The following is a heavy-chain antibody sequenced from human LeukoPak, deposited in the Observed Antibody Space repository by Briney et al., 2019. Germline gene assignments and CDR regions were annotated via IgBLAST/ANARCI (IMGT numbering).Heavy chain of an antibody. J-gene: IGHJ4*02. CDR2: INPSGGST. CDR3: ARGANFGVVISVY. Sequence: ASVKVSRKGSGYTYTSYYMHWVRQAPGQGLEWMGIINPSGGSTSYAQKFQGRVTMTRDTSTSTVYMELSSLRSEDTAVYYCARGANFGVVISVYWGQGTLVTVSS. D-gene: IGHD3-3*01. CDR1: GYTYTSYY. V-gene: IGHV1-46*03.